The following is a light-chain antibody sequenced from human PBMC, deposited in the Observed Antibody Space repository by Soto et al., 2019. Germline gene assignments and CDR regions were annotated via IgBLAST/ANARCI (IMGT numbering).Light chain of an antibody. V-gene: IGKV3-20*01. Sequence: IALTQSPPSLSVSPGARDTLSGRASQSVSSNLAWYQQXPGQAPXXLIYGASTRATGIPDRLSGSGSGTDFTLTISRLEPEDFAVYYCQQYGSSRTFGQGTKVDIK. CDR2: GAS. CDR1: QSVSSN. CDR3: QQYGSSRT. J-gene: IGKJ1*01.